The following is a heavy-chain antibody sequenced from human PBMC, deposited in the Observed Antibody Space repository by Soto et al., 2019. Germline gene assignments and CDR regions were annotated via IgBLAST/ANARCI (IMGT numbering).Heavy chain of an antibody. CDR2: IYTSGST. CDR3: ARDPLGSGRHYYYYGMDV. CDR1: GGSISSYY. Sequence: PSETLSLTCTVSGGSISSYYWSCIRQPAGKGLEWIGRIYTSGSTNYNPSLKSRVTMSVDTSKNQFSLKLSSVTAADTAVYYCARDPLGSGRHYYYYGMDVWGQGTTVTVS. V-gene: IGHV4-4*07. D-gene: IGHD3-10*01. J-gene: IGHJ6*02.